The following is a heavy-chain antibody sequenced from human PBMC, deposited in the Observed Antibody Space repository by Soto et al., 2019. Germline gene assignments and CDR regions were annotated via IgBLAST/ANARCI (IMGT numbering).Heavy chain of an antibody. CDR2: ISRSGDTT. D-gene: IGHD3-16*01. CDR1: GFTFSSYA. Sequence: EVQVLESGGGLVQPGGSLRLSCAASGFTFSSYAMSWVRQAPGKGLEWVSTISRSGDTTYYADSVKGRFTVSRDNSKNALYLQLNSLRAEDTAVYYCARPLRDSTYYYYGMDDWGQGTTVTVSS. V-gene: IGHV3-23*01. CDR3: ARPLRDSTYYYYGMDD. J-gene: IGHJ6*02.